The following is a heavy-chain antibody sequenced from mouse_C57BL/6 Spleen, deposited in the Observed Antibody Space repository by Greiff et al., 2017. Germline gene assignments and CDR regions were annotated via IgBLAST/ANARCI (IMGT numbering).Heavy chain of an antibody. D-gene: IGHD2-14*01. CDR3: ARRRYHYAMDY. V-gene: IGHV1-52*01. CDR1: GYTFTSYW. CDR2: IDPSDSET. J-gene: IGHJ4*01. Sequence: VQLQQPGAELVRPGSSVKLSCKASGYTFTSYWMHWVKQRPIQGLEWIGNIDPSDSETHYNQKFKDKATLTVDKSSSTAYMQLSSLTSEDSAVYYCARRRYHYAMDYWGQGTSVTVSS.